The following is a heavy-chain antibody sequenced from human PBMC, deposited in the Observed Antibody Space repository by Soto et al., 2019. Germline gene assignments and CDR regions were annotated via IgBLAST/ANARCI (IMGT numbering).Heavy chain of an antibody. CDR2: VHHSGGT. D-gene: IGHD6-19*01. J-gene: IGHJ4*02. Sequence: QVQLQQWGAGLLKPSETLSLTCTVYGGSFSGYHYTWIRQPPGKGLEWIGEVHHSGGTNYSPSLASRVTISVDASKNQFSLRLSSATAADTAVYYCTRGYGEQWPTSDYWGQGTLLTVSS. V-gene: IGHV4-34*01. CDR3: TRGYGEQWPTSDY. CDR1: GGSFSGYH.